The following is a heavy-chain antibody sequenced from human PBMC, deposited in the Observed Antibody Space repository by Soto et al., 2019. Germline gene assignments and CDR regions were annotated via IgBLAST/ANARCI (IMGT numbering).Heavy chain of an antibody. CDR3: THRLVGSGQGY. CDR1: GFSLTTGRVG. D-gene: IGHD2-15*01. Sequence: QITLEETGPTLVKPTQTLTLTCTFSGFSLTTGRVGVGWIRQPPGKALEWLAVIHWNDDNHYSPSLKSRLTITKDTSKTQVVLTLTTMDPVDTATYYFTHRLVGSGQGYWGQGTLVTVSS. CDR2: IHWNDDN. J-gene: IGHJ4*02. V-gene: IGHV2-5*01.